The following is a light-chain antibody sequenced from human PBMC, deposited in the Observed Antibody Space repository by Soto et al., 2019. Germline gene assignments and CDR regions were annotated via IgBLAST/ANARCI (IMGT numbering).Light chain of an antibody. CDR1: QSVSSN. J-gene: IGKJ1*01. Sequence: EIVMTQSPATLSVSPGERATLSCRASQSVSSNLAWYQQKPGQAPRLLIYGASTRATGIPARFSGSGSGTEFTHSISSLQSEDFAVYYCQQYNNWPRGKFGQGTKVDIK. CDR3: QQYNNWPRGK. V-gene: IGKV3-15*01. CDR2: GAS.